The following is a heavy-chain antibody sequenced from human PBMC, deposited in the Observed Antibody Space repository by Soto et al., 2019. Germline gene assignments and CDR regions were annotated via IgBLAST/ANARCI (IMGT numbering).Heavy chain of an antibody. CDR3: ARDFYYGSGATFVAY. Sequence: SETLSLTCTVSGGSISSGGYYWSWIRQPPGKGLEWIGYIYYSGTTSYNPSLNSRVTMSVDTSKNQFSLKVNSVTAADTAVYYCARDFYYGSGATFVAYWGPGPLVTLSS. CDR1: GGSISSGGYY. CDR2: IYYSGTT. J-gene: IGHJ4*02. D-gene: IGHD3-10*01. V-gene: IGHV4-61*08.